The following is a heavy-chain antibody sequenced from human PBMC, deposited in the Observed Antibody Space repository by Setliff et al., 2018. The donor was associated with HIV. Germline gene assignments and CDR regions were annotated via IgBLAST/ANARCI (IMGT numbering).Heavy chain of an antibody. J-gene: IGHJ3*02. D-gene: IGHD3-22*01. V-gene: IGHV4-59*08. Sequence: KPSETLSLTCSVSGASIRGHYWSWIRQSPGKGLEWIGNIYYSGNTNYNPSFKSRVTISVDTSKNQSSLRVNSVTAADTAVYYCARSLVPSGYYYGRHAFDIWGQGTKVTVSS. CDR1: GASIRGHY. CDR2: IYYSGNT. CDR3: ARSLVPSGYYYGRHAFDI.